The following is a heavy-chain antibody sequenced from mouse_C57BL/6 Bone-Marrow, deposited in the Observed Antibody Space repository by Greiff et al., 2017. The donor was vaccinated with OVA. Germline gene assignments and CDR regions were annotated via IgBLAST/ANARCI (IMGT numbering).Heavy chain of an antibody. D-gene: IGHD2-4*01. J-gene: IGHJ1*03. CDR2: IHPNSGST. CDR3: REYDYDKDWYFDV. CDR1: GYTFTSYW. Sequence: QVHVKQPGAELVKPGASVKLSCKASGYTFTSYWMHWVKQRPGQGLEWIGMIHPNSGSTNYNEKFKSKATLTVDKSSSTAYMQLSSLTSEDSAVYYCREYDYDKDWYFDVWGTGTAVTVSS. V-gene: IGHV1-64*01.